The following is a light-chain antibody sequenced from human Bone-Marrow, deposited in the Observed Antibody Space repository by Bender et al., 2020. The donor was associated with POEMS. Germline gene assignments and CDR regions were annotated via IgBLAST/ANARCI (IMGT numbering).Light chain of an antibody. CDR3: CSSLGGTTWV. Sequence: QSALTQPRSVSGSPGQSVTISCTGSSSDVGGYKYVSWYQEHPGTAPKLIIYDGTQRPSGVPDRFSGSKSGTTASLTISGLQAEDEADYYCCSSLGGTTWVLGGGTKLTVL. V-gene: IGLV2-11*01. CDR2: DGT. CDR1: SSDVGGYKY. J-gene: IGLJ3*02.